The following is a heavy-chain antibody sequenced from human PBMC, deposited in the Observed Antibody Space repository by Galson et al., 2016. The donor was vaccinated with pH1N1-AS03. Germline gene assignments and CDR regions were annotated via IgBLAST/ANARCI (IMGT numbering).Heavy chain of an antibody. CDR1: GFSFSTTW. V-gene: IGHV3-7*01. CDR3: VRDPFFSSFDI. Sequence: LRLSCAASGFSFSTTWMTWVRQAPGKGLEFVANIKEDGSVRNYAGSVKGRFIISRDNAQNSLYLQMNSLGVEDTALYYCVRDPFFSSFDIWGQGTVVTVSS. J-gene: IGHJ3*02. CDR2: IKEDGSVR.